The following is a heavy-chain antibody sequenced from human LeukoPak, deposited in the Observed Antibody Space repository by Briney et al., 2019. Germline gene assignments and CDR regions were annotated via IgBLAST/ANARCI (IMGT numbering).Heavy chain of an antibody. V-gene: IGHV3-30*18. J-gene: IGHJ4*02. CDR1: GFTFSSYG. D-gene: IGHD2-15*01. CDR3: AKEQDIVVVVATWTLFDY. CDR2: ISYDGSNK. Sequence: GGSLRLSCAASGFTFSSYGMHWVRQAPGKGLEWVAVISYDGSNKYYADSVKGRFTISRDNSKNTLYLQMNSLRAEDTAVYYCAKEQDIVVVVATWTLFDYWGQGTLVTVSS.